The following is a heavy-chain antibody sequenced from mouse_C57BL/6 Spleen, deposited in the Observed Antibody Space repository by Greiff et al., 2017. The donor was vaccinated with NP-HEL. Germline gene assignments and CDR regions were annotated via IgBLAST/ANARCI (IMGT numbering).Heavy chain of an antibody. CDR3: ARGGGQLRLFDY. V-gene: IGHV1-59*01. Sequence: QVQLQQPGAELVRPGTSVKLSCKASGYTFTSYWMHWVKQRPGQGLEWIGVIDPSDSYTNYNQKFKGKATLTVDTSSSTAYMQLSSLTSEDSAVYYCARGGGQLRLFDYWGQGTTLTVSS. CDR1: GYTFTSYW. CDR2: IDPSDSYT. J-gene: IGHJ2*01. D-gene: IGHD3-2*02.